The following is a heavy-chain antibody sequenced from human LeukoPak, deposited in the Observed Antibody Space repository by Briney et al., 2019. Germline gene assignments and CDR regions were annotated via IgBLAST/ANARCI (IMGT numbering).Heavy chain of an antibody. CDR2: IYYSGST. CDR1: GGSISSYY. J-gene: IGHJ4*02. Sequence: SETLSLTCTVSGGSISSYYWSWIRQPPGKGLELIGYIYYSGSTNYNPSLKSRVTISVDTSKNQFSLKLSSVTAADTAVYYCARYGNYGSGTFDYWGQGTLVTVSS. CDR3: ARYGNYGSGTFDY. V-gene: IGHV4-59*01. D-gene: IGHD3-10*01.